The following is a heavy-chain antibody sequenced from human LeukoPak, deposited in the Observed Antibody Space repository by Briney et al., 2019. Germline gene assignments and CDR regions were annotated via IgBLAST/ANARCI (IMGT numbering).Heavy chain of an antibody. CDR1: GFTVSSNY. Sequence: GGSLRLSCAASGFTVSSNYMSWVRQAPGKGLEWVSVIYSGGSTYYADSVKGRFTISRDNSKNTLYLQMNSLRAEDTAVYYCAKTHPITMIVVVITPFDYWGQGTLVTVSS. CDR3: AKTHPITMIVVVITPFDY. V-gene: IGHV3-53*01. J-gene: IGHJ4*02. CDR2: IYSGGST. D-gene: IGHD3-22*01.